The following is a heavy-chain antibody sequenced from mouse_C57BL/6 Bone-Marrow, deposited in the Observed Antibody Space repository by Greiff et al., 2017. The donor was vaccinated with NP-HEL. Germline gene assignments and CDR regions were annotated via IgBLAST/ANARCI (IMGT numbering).Heavy chain of an antibody. J-gene: IGHJ3*01. CDR1: GFTFSSYA. D-gene: IGHD2-3*01. V-gene: IGHV5-4*01. CDR2: ISDGGSYT. Sequence: EVKLVESGGGLVKPGGPLKLSCAASGFTFSSYAMSWVRQTPEKRLEWVATISDGGSYTDYPDNVKGRFTISRDNAKNNLYLQRSHLKSEDTAMYYCARDQAYDGPAWFAYWGQGTLVTVSA. CDR3: ARDQAYDGPAWFAY.